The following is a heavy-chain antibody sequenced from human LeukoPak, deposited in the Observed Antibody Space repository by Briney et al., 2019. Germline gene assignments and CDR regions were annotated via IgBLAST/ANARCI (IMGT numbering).Heavy chain of an antibody. CDR3: ARGLPPYGSGSYYNSDRRVFFDY. V-gene: IGHV3-7*01. J-gene: IGHJ4*02. CDR1: GFTLSNYW. CDR2: IKQDGSEK. Sequence: PGGSLRLSCAASGFTLSNYWMSWVRQAPGKGLEWVANIKQDGSEKYYVDSVKGRFTISRDNAKNSLYLQMNSLRAEDTAVYYCARGLPPYGSGSYYNSDRRVFFDYWGQGSLVTVSS. D-gene: IGHD3-10*01.